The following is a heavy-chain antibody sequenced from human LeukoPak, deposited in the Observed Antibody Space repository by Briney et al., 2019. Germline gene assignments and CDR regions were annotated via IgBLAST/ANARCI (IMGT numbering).Heavy chain of an antibody. D-gene: IGHD3-10*01. CDR1: GYTFTGYY. CDR3: ARGVATMVRGVIGWSGGWERPGHPRNGFGP. CDR2: INPNSGGT. Sequence: ASVKVSCKASGYTFTGYYMHWVRQAPGQGLEWMGWINPNSGGTNYAQKFQGWVTMTRDTSISTAYMELSRLRSDDTAVYYCARGVATMVRGVIGWSGGWERPGHPRNGFGPWGQGTLVTVSS. V-gene: IGHV1-2*04. J-gene: IGHJ5*02.